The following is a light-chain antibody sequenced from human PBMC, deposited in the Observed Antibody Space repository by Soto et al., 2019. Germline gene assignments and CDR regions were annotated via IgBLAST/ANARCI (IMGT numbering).Light chain of an antibody. J-gene: IGLJ3*02. Sequence: QSALTQPASVSGSPGQSITISCTGTSSDVGGYNYVSWYQQQSGKAPKLIIHDVSERPSGVPDRFSGSKSGDTASLTISGLQVEDEAEYYCCSYAGSYSWVFGGGTKLTVL. CDR2: DVS. CDR1: SSDVGGYNY. CDR3: CSYAGSYSWV. V-gene: IGLV2-11*01.